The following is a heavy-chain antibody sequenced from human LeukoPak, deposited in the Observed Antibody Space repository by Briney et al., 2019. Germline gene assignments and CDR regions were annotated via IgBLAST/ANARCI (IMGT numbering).Heavy chain of an antibody. CDR3: ARDRGIVVVVAANNWFDP. Sequence: SVKVSCKASGGTFSSYAISWVRQAPGQGLEWMGRIIPIFGTANYAQKFQGRVTITTDGSTSTAYMELSSLRSEDTAVYYCARDRGIVVVVAANNWFDPWGQGTLVTVSS. CDR1: GGTFSSYA. V-gene: IGHV1-69*05. J-gene: IGHJ5*02. D-gene: IGHD2-15*01. CDR2: IIPIFGTA.